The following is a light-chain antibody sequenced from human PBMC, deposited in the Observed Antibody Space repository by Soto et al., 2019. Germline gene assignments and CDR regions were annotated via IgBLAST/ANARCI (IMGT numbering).Light chain of an antibody. J-gene: IGKJ5*01. Sequence: DIAMTQSPDSLAVSLCERATINCKSSQSVLYSSNNKNYLAWYQQKPGQPPKLLIYWASTRESGVPERFSGSGSGTDFTLTISSLQAEDVELYYCQQYYSNPITFGQGTRLEIK. CDR2: WAS. CDR3: QQYYSNPIT. CDR1: QSVLYSSNNKNY. V-gene: IGKV4-1*01.